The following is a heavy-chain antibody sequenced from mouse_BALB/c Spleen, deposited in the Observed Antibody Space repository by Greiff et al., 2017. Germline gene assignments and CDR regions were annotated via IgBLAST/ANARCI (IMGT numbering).Heavy chain of an antibody. J-gene: IGHJ2*01. CDR1: GFTFSSFG. D-gene: IGHD2-14*01. CDR2: ISSGSSTI. Sequence: EVQVVESGGGLVQPGGSRKLSCAASGFTFSSFGMHWVRQAPEKGLEWVAYISSGSSTIYYADTVKGRFTISRDNPKNTLFLQMTSLRSEDTAMYYCARAYYRYDGFDYWGQGTTLTVSS. V-gene: IGHV5-17*02. CDR3: ARAYYRYDGFDY.